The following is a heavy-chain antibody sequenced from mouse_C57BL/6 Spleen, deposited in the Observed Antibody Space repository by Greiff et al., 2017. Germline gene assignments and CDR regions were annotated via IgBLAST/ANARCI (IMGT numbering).Heavy chain of an antibody. CDR2: IDPSDSET. V-gene: IGHV1-52*01. CDR1: GYTFTSYW. Sequence: QVQLQQPGAELVRPGSSVKLSCKASGYTFTSYWMHWVKQRPIQGLEWIGNIDPSDSETHYNQKFKDKATLTVDKSSSTAYMQLSSLTSEDSAVYYCARGRGYRNAIDYWGQGTSVTVSS. J-gene: IGHJ4*01. CDR3: ARGRGYRNAIDY. D-gene: IGHD3-2*02.